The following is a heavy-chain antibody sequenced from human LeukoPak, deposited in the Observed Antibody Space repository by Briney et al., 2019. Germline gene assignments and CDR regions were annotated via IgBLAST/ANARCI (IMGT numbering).Heavy chain of an antibody. V-gene: IGHV3-74*01. CDR2: INSDGSST. CDR1: GFTFSSYG. CDR3: ARVNSRYFDWLLGDYYFDY. Sequence: GGSLRLSCAASGFTFSSYGMGWVRQAPGKGLVWVSRINSDGSSTSYADSVKGRFTISRDNAKNTLYLQMNSLRAEDTAVYYCARVNSRYFDWLLGDYYFDYWGQGTLVTVSS. D-gene: IGHD3-9*01. J-gene: IGHJ4*02.